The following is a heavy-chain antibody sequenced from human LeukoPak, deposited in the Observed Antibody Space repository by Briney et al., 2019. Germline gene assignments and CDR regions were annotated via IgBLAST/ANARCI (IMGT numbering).Heavy chain of an antibody. Sequence: KTSETLSLTCTVSGYSISSGYYWGWIRQPPGKGLEWIGSIYHSGSTYYNQSLKSRVTISVDTSKNQFSLKLSSVTAADTAVYYCARVYYDSSGYYHYYYYMDVWGKGTTVTVSS. CDR1: GYSISSGYY. V-gene: IGHV4-38-2*02. CDR2: IYHSGST. CDR3: ARVYYDSSGYYHYYYYMDV. J-gene: IGHJ6*03. D-gene: IGHD3-22*01.